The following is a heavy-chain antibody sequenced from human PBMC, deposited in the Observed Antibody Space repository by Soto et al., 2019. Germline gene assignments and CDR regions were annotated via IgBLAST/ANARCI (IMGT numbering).Heavy chain of an antibody. CDR3: AKGEYYGSGNYFDS. V-gene: IGHV4-38-2*01. Sequence: WETLSLPCAVSGHSISSGDYWGWIRQPPGKGREWVGSFYHSGSTDYTPALTTRVTTSVDTAKTQFCLKLSSVTAPDTVVYYCAKGEYYGSGNYFDSWGQGTLVPAPQ. CDR1: GHSISSGDY. CDR2: FYHSGST. J-gene: IGHJ4*02. D-gene: IGHD3-10*01.